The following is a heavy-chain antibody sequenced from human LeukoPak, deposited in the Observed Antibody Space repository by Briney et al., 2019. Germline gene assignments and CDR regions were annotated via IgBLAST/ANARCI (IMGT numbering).Heavy chain of an antibody. J-gene: IGHJ4*02. Sequence: PGGSLRLSCAASGFTFNNYGMHWVRQAPGKGLEWLAFIRYDGSNTYYADSVKGRFTVSRDDSKNTLYLQMNSLRAEDTAVYYCARDAYYDYVWGSYRPSYWGQGTLVTVSS. D-gene: IGHD3-16*02. CDR1: GFTFNNYG. CDR2: IRYDGSNT. V-gene: IGHV3-30*02. CDR3: ARDAYYDYVWGSYRPSY.